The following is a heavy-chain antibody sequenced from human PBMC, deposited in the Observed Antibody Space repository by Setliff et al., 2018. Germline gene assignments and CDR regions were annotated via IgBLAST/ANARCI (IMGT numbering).Heavy chain of an antibody. V-gene: IGHV4-34*12. CDR2: IIHSGST. CDR3: AREQWLDPPGYYYMDV. CDR1: GGSFSGYY. Sequence: SETLSLTCAVYGGSFSGYYWSWIRQPPGKRLEWIGEIIHSGSTNYNPSLKSRVTISLDMSKTQFSLHLNSVTAADMAVYYCAREQWLDPPGYYYMDVWAKGTTVTVSS. J-gene: IGHJ6*03. D-gene: IGHD6-19*01.